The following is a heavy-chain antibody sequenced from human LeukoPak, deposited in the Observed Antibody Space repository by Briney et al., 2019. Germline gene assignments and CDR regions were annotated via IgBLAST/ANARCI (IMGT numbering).Heavy chain of an antibody. CDR1: GFTFSSYG. CDR2: ISGSGGST. V-gene: IGHV3-23*01. J-gene: IGHJ4*02. CDR3: ARDSPSGWYIDY. D-gene: IGHD6-19*01. Sequence: GGTLRLSCAASGFTFSSYGMSWVRQAPGKGLEWVSAISGSGGSTYYADSVRGRFTISRDNSKKTLYVQMNSLRAEDTAVYYCARDSPSGWYIDYWGQGTLVTVSS.